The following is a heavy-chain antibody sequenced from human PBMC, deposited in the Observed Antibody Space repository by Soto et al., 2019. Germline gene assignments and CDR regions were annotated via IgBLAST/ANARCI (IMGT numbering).Heavy chain of an antibody. Sequence: QVQLQESGPGQVKLSQTLCLTCTVSGGSISSDGYYWSWIRQHPGKGLEWIGYIYYSGSTYYNPSLKSRVTISVDTSKNQFSLKLSSVTAADTAVYYCARTYYYDSSGPVDYWGQGTLVTVSS. CDR1: GGSISSDGYY. CDR2: IYYSGST. D-gene: IGHD3-22*01. J-gene: IGHJ4*02. CDR3: ARTYYYDSSGPVDY. V-gene: IGHV4-31*03.